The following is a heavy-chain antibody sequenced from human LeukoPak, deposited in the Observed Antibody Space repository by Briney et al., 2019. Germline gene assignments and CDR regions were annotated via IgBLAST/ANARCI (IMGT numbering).Heavy chain of an antibody. CDR3: ASLVDEGATRDYFDY. Sequence: GGSLRLSCAASGFTFSSYAMHWVRQAPGKGLEWVAVISYDGSNKYYADSVKGRFTISRDNSKNTLYLQMNSLRAEDTAEYYCASLVDEGATRDYFDYWGQGTLVTVSS. D-gene: IGHD1-26*01. V-gene: IGHV3-30*04. CDR1: GFTFSSYA. CDR2: ISYDGSNK. J-gene: IGHJ4*02.